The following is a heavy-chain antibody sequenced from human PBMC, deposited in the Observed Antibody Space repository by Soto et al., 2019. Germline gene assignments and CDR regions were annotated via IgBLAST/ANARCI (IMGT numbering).Heavy chain of an antibody. CDR1: GFIFSTYT. CDR2: ISASSSDI. J-gene: IGHJ6*02. V-gene: IGHV3-48*02. D-gene: IGHD2-21*02. CDR3: ARGGVTAIYHYYYYGMDV. Sequence: GGSLRLSCAASGFIFSTYTMNWVRQAPGKGLEWVSYISASSSDIYYADSVKGRFTISRDNARNSLYLQMNSLRDEDTAVYYCARGGVTAIYHYYYYGMDVWGQGTTVTVSS.